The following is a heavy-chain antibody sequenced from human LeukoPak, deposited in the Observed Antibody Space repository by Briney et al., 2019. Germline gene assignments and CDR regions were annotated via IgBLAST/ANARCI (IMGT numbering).Heavy chain of an antibody. Sequence: GGSLRLSCAASGFTFSNYGMNWVRQAPGKGLEWVAVISYDGSNKYYADSVKGRFTISRDNSKNTLYLQMNSLRAEDTAVYYCAKGAGYSGNGIDYWGQGTLVTVSS. CDR3: AKGAGYSGNGIDY. D-gene: IGHD5-12*01. CDR2: ISYDGSNK. V-gene: IGHV3-30*18. CDR1: GFTFSNYG. J-gene: IGHJ4*02.